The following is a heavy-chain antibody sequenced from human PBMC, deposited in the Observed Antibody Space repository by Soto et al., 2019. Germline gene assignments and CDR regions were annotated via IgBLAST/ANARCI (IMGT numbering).Heavy chain of an antibody. D-gene: IGHD6-13*01. CDR3: ARDTRNSSSWYLHYYYGMDV. V-gene: IGHV4-30-4*01. CDR1: GGSISSGDYY. J-gene: IGHJ6*02. CDR2: IYYSGST. Sequence: PSETLSLTCTVSGGSISSGDYYWSWIRQPPGKGLEWIGYIYYSGSTYYNPSLKSRVTIPVDTSKNQFSLKLSSVTAADTAVYYCARDTRNSSSWYLHYYYGMDVWGQGTTVTVSS.